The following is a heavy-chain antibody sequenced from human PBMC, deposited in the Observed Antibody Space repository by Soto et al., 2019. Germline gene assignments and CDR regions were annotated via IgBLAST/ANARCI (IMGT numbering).Heavy chain of an antibody. J-gene: IGHJ1*01. CDR3: ARAAVAAPPGYFLH. Sequence: QVQLVQSDPELKKPGASVKVSCKTSGYTFTSYGINWVRQAPGQGLEWVGWISAYNGNTNYAQKFQGRVTVTTDTSTTTAYMELRSLRSDDTAVYYCARAAVAAPPGYFLHWGQGTLVTVSS. D-gene: IGHD6-19*01. CDR1: GYTFTSYG. CDR2: ISAYNGNT. V-gene: IGHV1-18*01.